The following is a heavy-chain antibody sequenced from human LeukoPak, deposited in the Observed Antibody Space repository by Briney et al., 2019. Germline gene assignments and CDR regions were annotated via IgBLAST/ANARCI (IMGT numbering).Heavy chain of an antibody. CDR3: ARDPHYDILTGFSFPSYYFDY. CDR2: ISYDGSNK. V-gene: IGHV3-30*04. J-gene: IGHJ4*02. Sequence: PGRSLRLSCAASGLTFSSYAMHWVRQAPGKGLEWVAVISYDGSNKYYADSVKGRFTISRDNSKNTLYLQMHSLRAEDTAVYYWARDPHYDILTGFSFPSYYFDYWGQGTLVTVSS. D-gene: IGHD3-9*01. CDR1: GLTFSSYA.